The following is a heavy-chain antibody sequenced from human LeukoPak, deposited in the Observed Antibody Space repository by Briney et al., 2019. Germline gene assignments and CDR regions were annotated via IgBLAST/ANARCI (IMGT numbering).Heavy chain of an antibody. J-gene: IGHJ4*02. D-gene: IGHD3/OR15-3a*01. CDR3: ARQTGSGLFTLP. Sequence: SETLSLTCTVSGASVSGSPYYWGWIRQPPGKGLEWIGSIYSSGSTYYNASLQSRVTISIETSKNQISLRLTSVTAADTAMYYCARQTGSGLFTLPGGQGTLVTVSS. V-gene: IGHV4-39*01. CDR2: IYSSGST. CDR1: GASVSGSPYY.